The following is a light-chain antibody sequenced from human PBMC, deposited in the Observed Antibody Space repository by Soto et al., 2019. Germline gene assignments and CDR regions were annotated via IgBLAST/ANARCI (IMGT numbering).Light chain of an antibody. CDR1: SSDVGGYSY. V-gene: IGLV2-14*01. CDR3: SSYTNSDTWV. CDR2: EVI. Sequence: QPASVSGSPGQSITISCTGSSSDVGGYSYVSWYQQYPGKAPKLMIYEVINRPSGVSNRFSGSKSGNTASLTISGLQADDEADYYCSSYTNSDTWVFGGGTKVTVL. J-gene: IGLJ3*02.